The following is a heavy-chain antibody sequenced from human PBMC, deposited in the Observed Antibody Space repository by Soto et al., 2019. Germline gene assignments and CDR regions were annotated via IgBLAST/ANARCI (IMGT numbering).Heavy chain of an antibody. V-gene: IGHV4-34*01. CDR3: ARGRSGGAAV. D-gene: IGHD3-3*01. J-gene: IGHJ4*02. Sequence: QVQLQQWGAGLLKPSETLSLPCAVYGGSFSGYYWSWIRQPPGNGLEWIGGMTPSGSTNYSPSLKSRATITVETSKNQFSLKVSSVTAADAAVYYCARGRSGGAAVWGQGTLVTVSS. CDR2: MTPSGST. CDR1: GGSFSGYY.